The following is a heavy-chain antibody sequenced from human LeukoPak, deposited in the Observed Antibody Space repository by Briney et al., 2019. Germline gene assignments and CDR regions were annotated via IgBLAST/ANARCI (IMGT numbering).Heavy chain of an antibody. CDR1: GFTFSSYE. Sequence: PGGSLRLSCAASGFTFSSYEMNWVRQAPGKGLEWVSYISSSASTIYYADSVKGRFTISRDNAKNSLYLQMNSLRAEDTAVYYCATLPAAHSDHWGQGTLVTVSS. D-gene: IGHD2-2*01. V-gene: IGHV3-48*03. CDR2: ISSSASTI. J-gene: IGHJ4*02. CDR3: ATLPAAHSDH.